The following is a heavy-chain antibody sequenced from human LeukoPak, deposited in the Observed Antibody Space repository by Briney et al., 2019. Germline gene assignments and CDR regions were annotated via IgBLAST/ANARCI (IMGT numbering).Heavy chain of an antibody. V-gene: IGHV4-4*07. J-gene: IGHJ4*02. CDR3: ARAGSSGWYVFDN. CDR1: GCSISNYY. D-gene: IGHD6-19*01. Sequence: PSETLSLTCTVSGCSISNYYMSWIRQPAGKGLEWIGRIYASGSTNYNPSLKSRVTMSVDTSKNQLSLKLSSVTAADTAVYYCARAGSSGWYVFDNWGQGTVVTVSS. CDR2: IYASGST.